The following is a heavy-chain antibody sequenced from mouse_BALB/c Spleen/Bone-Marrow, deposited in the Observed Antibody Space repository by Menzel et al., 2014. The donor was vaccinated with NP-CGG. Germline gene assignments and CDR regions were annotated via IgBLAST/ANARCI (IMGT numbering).Heavy chain of an antibody. CDR1: GYAFSSYW. V-gene: IGHV1-80*01. D-gene: IGHD2-1*01. J-gene: IGHJ2*01. CDR3: AFGNYDFDY. Sequence: LQESGAELVRPGSSVKISCKASGYAFSSYWMNWVKQRPGQGLEWIGQIYPGDGDTNYSGKFKGKATLTADESSSTAYMRLSSLTSEDSAVYFCAFGNYDFDYWGQGTTLTVSS. CDR2: IYPGDGDT.